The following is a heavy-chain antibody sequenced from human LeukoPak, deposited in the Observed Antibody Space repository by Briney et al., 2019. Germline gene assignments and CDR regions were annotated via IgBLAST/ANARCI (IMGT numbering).Heavy chain of an antibody. V-gene: IGHV3-7*01. CDR3: ARDVTWKLDY. D-gene: IGHD1-1*01. CDR1: GFTFSDYW. J-gene: IGHJ4*02. CDR2: INQNGGAK. Sequence: GGSLRLSCTASGFTFSDYWMTWVRQAPGKGPEWVANINQNGGAKFYLDSVRGRFTISRDNPKNSMYQQMNDLRAEDTAIYYCARDVTWKLDYWGQGTLVTVSS.